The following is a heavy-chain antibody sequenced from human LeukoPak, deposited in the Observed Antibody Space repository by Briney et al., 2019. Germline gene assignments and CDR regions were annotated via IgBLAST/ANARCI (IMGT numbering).Heavy chain of an antibody. V-gene: IGHV1-18*01. Sequence: GASVKVSCKAYGYSFMDYGISWVRQAPGQGLEWMGWISAYNGNTNYAQQFQDRVTMTTDTSTSTAYMELRSLRSDDTAVYYCARDAGSKNRYYDFWSGYLRGYFDYWGQGTLVTVSS. CDR1: GYSFMDYG. CDR2: ISAYNGNT. D-gene: IGHD3-3*01. CDR3: ARDAGSKNRYYDFWSGYLRGYFDY. J-gene: IGHJ4*02.